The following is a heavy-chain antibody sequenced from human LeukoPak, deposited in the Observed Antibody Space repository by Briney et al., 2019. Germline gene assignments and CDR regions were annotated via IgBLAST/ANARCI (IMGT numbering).Heavy chain of an antibody. V-gene: IGHV3-7*01. CDR3: ARDSRSGDFWSGTFDY. CDR2: IKQDGSEK. D-gene: IGHD3-3*01. J-gene: IGHJ4*02. Sequence: GGSLRLSCAASGFTFSSYWMSWVRQAPGKGLEWVANIKQDGSEKYYVDSVKARFTISRDNAKNSLYLQMNSLRAEDTAVYYCARDSRSGDFWSGTFDYWGQGTLVTVSS. CDR1: GFTFSSYW.